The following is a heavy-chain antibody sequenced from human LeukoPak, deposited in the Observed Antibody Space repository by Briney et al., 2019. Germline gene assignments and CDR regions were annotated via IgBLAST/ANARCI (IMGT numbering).Heavy chain of an antibody. CDR3: ARDAAPLYSSSLMDY. CDR1: GGSISSGSYY. CDR2: IYTSGST. V-gene: IGHV4-61*02. D-gene: IGHD6-6*01. Sequence: SETLSLTCTVSGGSISSGSYYWSWFRQPAGKGLEWIGRIYTSGSTNYNPSLKSRVTISVDTSKNQFSLKLSSVTAADTAVYYCARDAAPLYSSSLMDYWGQGTLVTVSS. J-gene: IGHJ4*02.